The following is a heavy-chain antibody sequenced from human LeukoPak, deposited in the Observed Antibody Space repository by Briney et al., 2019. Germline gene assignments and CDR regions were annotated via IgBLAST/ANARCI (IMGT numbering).Heavy chain of an antibody. V-gene: IGHV4-38-2*02. CDR3: ARHDYYGSGSYGDYFDY. Sequence: SETLSLTCTVSGYSISSGYYWGWIRQPPGKGLEWIGSIYYSGSTYYNPSLKSRVTISVDTSKNQFSLKLSSVTAADTAVYYCARHDYYGSGSYGDYFDYWGQGTLVTVSS. CDR1: GYSISSGYY. D-gene: IGHD3-10*01. J-gene: IGHJ4*02. CDR2: IYYSGST.